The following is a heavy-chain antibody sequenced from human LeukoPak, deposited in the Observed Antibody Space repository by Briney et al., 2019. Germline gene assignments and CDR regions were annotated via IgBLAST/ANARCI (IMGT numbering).Heavy chain of an antibody. J-gene: IGHJ5*02. CDR2: INPNSGGT. Sequence: ASVRVSCKASGYIFTGYYLHWVRQAPGQGLEWMGWINPNSGGTNYAQKFQGRVTMTRDTSISTAYMELSRLRSDDTAVYYCAKAHGTYYYDSSGRNWFDPWGQGTLVTVSS. CDR3: AKAHGTYYYDSSGRNWFDP. D-gene: IGHD3-22*01. CDR1: GYIFTGYY. V-gene: IGHV1-2*02.